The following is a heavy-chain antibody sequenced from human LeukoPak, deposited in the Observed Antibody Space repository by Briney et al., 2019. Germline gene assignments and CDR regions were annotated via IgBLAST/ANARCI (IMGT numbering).Heavy chain of an antibody. Sequence: PGGSLRLSCAASGFTFSSYSMNWVRQAPGKGLEWVSYISSSSSTIYYADSVKGRFTISRDNAKNSLYLKMNSLRDEDTAVYYCAREVPNYFDYWGQGTLVTVSS. CDR2: ISSSSSTI. V-gene: IGHV3-48*02. CDR3: AREVPNYFDY. D-gene: IGHD2-8*01. J-gene: IGHJ4*02. CDR1: GFTFSSYS.